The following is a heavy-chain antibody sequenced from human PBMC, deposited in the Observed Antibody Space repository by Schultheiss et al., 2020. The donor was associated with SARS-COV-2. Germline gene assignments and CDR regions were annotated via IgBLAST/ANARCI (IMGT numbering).Heavy chain of an antibody. CDR3: ARGNPYHNHYDYVWGSYRYGGFDY. CDR1: GFTFTSYS. D-gene: IGHD3-16*02. V-gene: IGHV3-23*01. J-gene: IGHJ4*02. CDR2: ISGSGGST. Sequence: GGSLRLSCTASGFTFTSYSMNWVRQAPGKGLEWVSTISGSGGSTHYADSVKGRFTISRDNSKNTLYLQMNSLRAEDTAVYYCARGNPYHNHYDYVWGSYRYGGFDYWGQGTLVTVSS.